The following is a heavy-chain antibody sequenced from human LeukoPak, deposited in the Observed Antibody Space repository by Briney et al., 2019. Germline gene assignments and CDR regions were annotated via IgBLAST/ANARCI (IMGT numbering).Heavy chain of an antibody. CDR3: ARVGFYYDSSGYYYLMGHYYGMDV. CDR2: ISSSSSYI. D-gene: IGHD3-22*01. J-gene: IGHJ6*02. CDR1: GFTFSSYS. Sequence: GGSLRLSCAASGFTFSSYSMNWVRQAPGKGLEWVSSISSSSSYIYYADSVKGRFTISRDNAKNSLYLQMNSLRAEDTAVYYCARVGFYYDSSGYYYLMGHYYGMDVWGQGTTVTVSS. V-gene: IGHV3-21*01.